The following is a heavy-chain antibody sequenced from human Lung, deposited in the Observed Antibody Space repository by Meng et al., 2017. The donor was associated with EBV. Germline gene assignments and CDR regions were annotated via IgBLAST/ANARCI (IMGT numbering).Heavy chain of an antibody. J-gene: IGHJ5*02. D-gene: IGHD6-6*01. CDR2: IYDSGSP. V-gene: IGHV4-30-4*08. CDR3: AREYSSSSGLPGP. Sequence: QRSGPGLVRPFQTLSLTCPGYGGAIRCGAYYWSWIRHPARKGLEWIGYIYDSGSPSYTPSLMSRVTISVDPSRNQFSLKLTSVTAADTAVYYCAREYSSSSGLPGPWGQGTLVTVSS. CDR1: GGAIRCGAYY.